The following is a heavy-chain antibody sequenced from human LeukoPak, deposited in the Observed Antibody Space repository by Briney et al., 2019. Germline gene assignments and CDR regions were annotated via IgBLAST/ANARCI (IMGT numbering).Heavy chain of an antibody. CDR2: ISAYNGNT. V-gene: IGHV1-18*01. Sequence: ASVKVSCEASGYTFTSYGISWVRQAPGQGLEWMGWISAYNGNTNYAQKLQGRVTMTTDTSTSTAYMELRSLRSDDTAVYYCARVDYGDLYYYYYMDVWGKGTTVTVSS. CDR1: GYTFTSYG. J-gene: IGHJ6*03. D-gene: IGHD4-17*01. CDR3: ARVDYGDLYYYYYMDV.